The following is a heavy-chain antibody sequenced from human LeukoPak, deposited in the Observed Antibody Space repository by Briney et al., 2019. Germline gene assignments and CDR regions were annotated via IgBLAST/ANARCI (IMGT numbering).Heavy chain of an antibody. D-gene: IGHD3-22*01. CDR1: GFTFSTYA. CDR2: IDNSGTKT. CDR3: AKGSMIVVVITPFDY. V-gene: IGHV3-23*05. Sequence: PGGSLRLSCAASGFTFSTYAMSWVRQAPGRELEWVSGIDNSGTKTFYADFVKGRFTISRDNSKNTLYLQMNNMRAEDTAVYYCAKGSMIVVVITPFDYWGQGTLVTVSS. J-gene: IGHJ4*02.